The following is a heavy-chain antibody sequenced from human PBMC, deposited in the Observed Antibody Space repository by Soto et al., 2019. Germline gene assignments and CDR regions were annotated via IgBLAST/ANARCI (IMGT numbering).Heavy chain of an antibody. CDR2: IIPIFGTA. D-gene: IGHD2-2*01. J-gene: IGHJ5*02. CDR3: AMADIVVVPAAIPGWFDP. V-gene: IGHV1-69*13. CDR1: GGTFSSYA. Sequence: SVKVSCKASGGTFSSYAISWVRQAPGQGLEWMGGIIPIFGTANYAQKFQGRVTITADESTSTAYMELSSLRSEDTAVYYCAMADIVVVPAAIPGWFDPWGQGTLVTVSS.